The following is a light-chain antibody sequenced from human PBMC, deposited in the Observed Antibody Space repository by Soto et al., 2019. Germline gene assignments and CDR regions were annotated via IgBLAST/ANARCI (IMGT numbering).Light chain of an antibody. V-gene: IGKV1-27*01. CDR2: AAS. J-gene: IGKJ1*01. CDR1: QGISNY. CDR3: QNYNGAPWT. Sequence: DIQMTQSPSSLSASVGDRVTITCRASQGISNYLVRYQQKPGKVPKLLIYAASTLQSGVPSRFSGSGSGTDFTLTISSLQPEDVATYYCQNYNGAPWTFVQGTKVEIK.